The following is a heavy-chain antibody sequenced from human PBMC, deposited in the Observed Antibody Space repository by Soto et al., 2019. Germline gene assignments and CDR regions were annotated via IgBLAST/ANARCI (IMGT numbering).Heavy chain of an antibody. J-gene: IGHJ4*02. CDR1: GGTFSSYA. V-gene: IGHV1-69*01. CDR2: IIPIFGTA. D-gene: IGHD3-3*02. Sequence: QVQLVQSGAEVKKPGSSVKVSCKASGGTFSSYAISWVRQAPGQGLEWMGGIIPIFGTANYAQKFQGRVTITADESTSTAYMELSSLRSEDTAVYYCARAGGDHFWSGYYEMGFDYWGQGTLVTVSS. CDR3: ARAGGDHFWSGYYEMGFDY.